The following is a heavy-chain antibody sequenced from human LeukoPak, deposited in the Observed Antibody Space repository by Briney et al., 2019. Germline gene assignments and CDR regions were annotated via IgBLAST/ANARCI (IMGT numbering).Heavy chain of an antibody. CDR2: IYYSGST. CDR1: GGSISSSSYY. J-gene: IGHJ4*02. D-gene: IGHD3-22*01. CDR3: ARVGPHYYDSSDTSYFDY. V-gene: IGHV4-39*07. Sequence: PSETLSLTCTVSGGSISSSSYYWGWIRQPPGKGLEWIGSIYYSGSTYYNPSLKSRVTISVDTSKNQFSLKLSSVTAADTAVYYCARVGPHYYDSSDTSYFDYWGQGTLVTVSS.